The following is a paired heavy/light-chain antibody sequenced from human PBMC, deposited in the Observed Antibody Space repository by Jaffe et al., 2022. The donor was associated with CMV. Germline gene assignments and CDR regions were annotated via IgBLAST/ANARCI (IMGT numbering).Heavy chain of an antibody. V-gene: IGHV3-30*18. J-gene: IGHJ6*02. D-gene: IGHD4-17*01. Sequence: QVQLVESGGGVVQPGRSLRLSCAASGFTFSSYGMHWVRQAPGKGLEWVAVISYDGSNKYYADSVKGRFTISRDNSKNTLYLQMNSLRAEDTAVYYCAKTGGTTTYYYYYGMDVWGQGTTVTVSS. CDR3: AKTGGTTTYYYYYGMDV. CDR2: ISYDGSNK. CDR1: GFTFSSYG.
Light chain of an antibody. J-gene: IGLJ2*01. CDR2: GKN. CDR1: SLRSYY. V-gene: IGLV3-19*01. CDR3: NSRDSSGNLLV. Sequence: SSELTQDPAVSVALGQTVRITCQGDSLRSYYASWYQQKPGQAPVLVIYGKNNRPSGIPDRFSGSSSGNTASLTITGAQAEDEADYYCNSRDSSGNLLVFGGGTKLTVL.